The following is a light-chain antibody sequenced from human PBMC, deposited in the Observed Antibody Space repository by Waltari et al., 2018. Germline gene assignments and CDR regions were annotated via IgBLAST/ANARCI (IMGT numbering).Light chain of an antibody. J-gene: IGLJ1*01. Sequence: QSALTQPASVSGSPGQSITISCTGTSSDVGTYDTVSWSQQRPGKAPEVIIYEVTKRPSGVSHRFSGSKSANTASLTISGLQAEDEADYYCSSYTGSVTLFVFGTGTRVTVL. V-gene: IGLV2-14*01. CDR1: SSDVGTYDT. CDR3: SSYTGSVTLFV. CDR2: EVT.